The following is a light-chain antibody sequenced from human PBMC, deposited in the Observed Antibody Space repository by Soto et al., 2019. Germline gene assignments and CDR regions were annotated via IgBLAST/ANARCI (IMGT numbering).Light chain of an antibody. Sequence: DIVMTQSPDSLAVSLGERATIDCKSSQGVLYSSNNKNYLSWYQQKPGQPPKLLIYWASTRESGVPDRVRGSGSGTDFTLTISSRQAEDVAVYYCQQYYTTPITVGQGTRLEIK. CDR3: QQYYTTPIT. V-gene: IGKV4-1*01. CDR1: QGVLYSSNNKNY. CDR2: WAS. J-gene: IGKJ5*01.